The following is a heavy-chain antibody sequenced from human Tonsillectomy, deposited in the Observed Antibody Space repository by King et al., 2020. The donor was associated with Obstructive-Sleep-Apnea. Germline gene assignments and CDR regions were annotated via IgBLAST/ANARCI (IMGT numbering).Heavy chain of an antibody. CDR2: IYHSGST. Sequence: QLQESGPGLVKPSETLSLTCTVSGYSISSGYYWGWIRQPPGKGLEWIGSIYHSGSTYYNPSLKSRVTISVDTSKNQFSLKLSSVTAADTAVYYCARVSWLLDHRLDYWGQGTLVTVSS. CDR3: ARVSWLLDHRLDY. J-gene: IGHJ4*02. V-gene: IGHV4-38-2*02. D-gene: IGHD3-3*01. CDR1: GYSISSGYY.